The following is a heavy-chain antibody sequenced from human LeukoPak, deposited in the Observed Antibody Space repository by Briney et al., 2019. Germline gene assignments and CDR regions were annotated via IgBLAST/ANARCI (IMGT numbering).Heavy chain of an antibody. CDR2: ISAYNGNT. D-gene: IGHD6-13*01. CDR1: GYSFTSYA. V-gene: IGHV1-18*01. J-gene: IGHJ6*02. Sequence: ASVKVSCKASGYSFTSYAINWVRQVPGQGLEWMGWISAYNGNTDYAQKLQGRVTMTTDTSTSTAYMELRSLTSDDTAVYYCARDPLRSTWSTYYNALDVWGQGTTVTVSS. CDR3: ARDPLRSTWSTYYNALDV.